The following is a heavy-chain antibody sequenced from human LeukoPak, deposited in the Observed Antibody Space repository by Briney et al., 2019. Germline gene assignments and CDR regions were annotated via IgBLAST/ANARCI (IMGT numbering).Heavy chain of an antibody. CDR1: GGSISSSSYC. Sequence: PSETLSLTCTVSGGSISSSSYCWGWIRQPPGKGLEWIGSIYYSGSTYYNPSLKSRVTISVDTSKNQFSLKLSSVTAADTAVYYCARGKGIAAAPWANWFDPWGQGTLVTVSS. CDR2: IYYSGST. V-gene: IGHV4-39*07. J-gene: IGHJ5*02. D-gene: IGHD6-13*01. CDR3: ARGKGIAAAPWANWFDP.